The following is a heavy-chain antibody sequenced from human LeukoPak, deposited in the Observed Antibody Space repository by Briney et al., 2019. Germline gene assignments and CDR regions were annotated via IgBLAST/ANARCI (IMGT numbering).Heavy chain of an antibody. J-gene: IGHJ4*02. CDR2: FDPEDGET. V-gene: IGHV1-24*01. D-gene: IGHD3-10*01. CDR3: HGGPSKMVRERAFDY. CDR1: GYTLTELS. Sequence: ASVKVSWKVSGYTLTELSMHWVRQAPAKGLEWMGGFDPEDGETIYAQKFQGRVTMTEDTSTDTAYMELSSLRSEDTAVYYCHGGPSKMVRERAFDYWGQGTLVTVSS.